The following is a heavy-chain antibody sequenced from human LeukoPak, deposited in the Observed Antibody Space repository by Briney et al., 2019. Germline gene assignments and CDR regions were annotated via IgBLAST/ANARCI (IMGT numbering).Heavy chain of an antibody. CDR3: AKDPPTVMANAFHI. V-gene: IGHV3-23*01. Sequence: PGGSLRLSCAASGFTFSSYGMSWVRQAPGKGLEWVSSISGSGGTTYYADSVKGRFTISRDNSKNTLYLQMNSLRADDTAVYSCAKDPPTVMANAFHIWGQGTTVTVS. J-gene: IGHJ3*02. CDR2: ISGSGGTT. D-gene: IGHD5-18*01. CDR1: GFTFSSYG.